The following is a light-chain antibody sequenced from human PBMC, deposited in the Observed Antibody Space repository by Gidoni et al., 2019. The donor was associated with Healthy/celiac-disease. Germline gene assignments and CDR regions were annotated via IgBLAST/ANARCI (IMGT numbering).Light chain of an antibody. V-gene: IGKV1-33*01. CDR3: QQYDNLPYT. CDR2: DAS. Sequence: DIQMTQSPSSLSASVGDRVTITCQASQDSSNYLNWYQQKPGKAPKLLIYDASNLETGVPSRFSGSGAGTDFTFTISSLQHEDIATYYCQQYDNLPYTFGQGTKLEIK. J-gene: IGKJ2*01. CDR1: QDSSNY.